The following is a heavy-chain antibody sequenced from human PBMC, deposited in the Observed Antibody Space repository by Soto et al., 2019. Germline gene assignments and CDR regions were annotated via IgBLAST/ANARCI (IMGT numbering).Heavy chain of an antibody. Sequence: QVQLQESGPGLVKPSETLSLTCTVSGGSISSYYWSWIRQPPGKGLEWIGYIYYSGSTNYNPSLKRRVTISVDTSNNQFSLKLSSVTAADTAVYYWARRYGVAFDIWGQGTMVTVSS. D-gene: IGHD3-10*01. J-gene: IGHJ3*02. V-gene: IGHV4-59*08. CDR1: GGSISSYY. CDR2: IYYSGST. CDR3: ARRYGVAFDI.